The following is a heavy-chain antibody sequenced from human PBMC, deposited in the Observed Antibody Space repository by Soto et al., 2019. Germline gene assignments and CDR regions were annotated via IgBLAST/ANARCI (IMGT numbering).Heavy chain of an antibody. CDR2: INPSGGST. CDR1: GYTFTSYY. Sequence: QVQLVQSGAEVKKPGASVKISCKASGYTFTSYYMHWVRQAPGQGLEWMGIINPSGGSTNYAQKPKGRVAMTRDTSTSTVYMELNSLRSKDTAVYYCARPPYPGCINAVCYPLDYWGKGTLVTVSP. CDR3: ARPPYPGCINAVCYPLDY. D-gene: IGHD2-8*01. J-gene: IGHJ4*02. V-gene: IGHV1-46*01.